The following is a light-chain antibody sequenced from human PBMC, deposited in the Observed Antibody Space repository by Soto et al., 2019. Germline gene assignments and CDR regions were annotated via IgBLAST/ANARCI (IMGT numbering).Light chain of an antibody. Sequence: DIEMTQSHSSLSASVGDRVTITCRASQAISIFLNWYQQKTGKAPQLLIYGASTLQSGVPSRFSGGGSGTDLTPPISRLQPEDFATYYCQRRYSAHPWTFGQGTQVDI. J-gene: IGKJ1*01. CDR1: QAISIF. V-gene: IGKV1-39*01. CDR3: QRRYSAHPWT. CDR2: GAS.